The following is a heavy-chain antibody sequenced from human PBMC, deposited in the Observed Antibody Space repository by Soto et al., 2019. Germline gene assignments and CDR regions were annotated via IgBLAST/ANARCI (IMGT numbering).Heavy chain of an antibody. CDR3: ARGGGDYDYAVDV. CDR2: IRHSGST. J-gene: IGHJ6*02. D-gene: IGHD4-17*01. CDR1: GGSFY. Sequence: QVQLQQWGAGLLKPSETLSLNCAVYGGSFYWTWIRQPPGKGLEWIGEIRHSGSTNYNPSLKSRVSISIDRAKRQVSLAVESVTAADPAFYYCARGGGDYDYAVDVWGQGTTVTVSS. V-gene: IGHV4-34*01.